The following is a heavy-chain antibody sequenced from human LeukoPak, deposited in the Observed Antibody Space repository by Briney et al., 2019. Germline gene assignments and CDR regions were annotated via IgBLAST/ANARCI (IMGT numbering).Heavy chain of an antibody. J-gene: IGHJ2*01. CDR3: ARALYRQRVVVVNAKNYWCFDL. Sequence: PGGSLRLSCAASGFTFISYWMSWVRQAPGKGLEWVANIKQDGSERYYVGSVKGRFTISRDNAKNSLYLQMNSLRAEDTAVYYCARALYRQRVVVVNAKNYWCFDLWGRGTLVTVSS. CDR1: GFTFISYW. V-gene: IGHV3-7*01. D-gene: IGHD2-21*01. CDR2: IKQDGSER.